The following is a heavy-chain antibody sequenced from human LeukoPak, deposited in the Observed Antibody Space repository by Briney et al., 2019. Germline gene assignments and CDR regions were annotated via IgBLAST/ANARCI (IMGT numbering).Heavy chain of an antibody. Sequence: GGSLRLSCAASGFTFSSYSMNWVRQAPGKGLEWVSSISSSSSYIYYADSVKGRFTISRDNAQNSLYLLMNSLRDEDAAVYFCASMWEGGYWGQGTLVTVSS. V-gene: IGHV3-21*01. D-gene: IGHD1-26*01. CDR2: ISSSSSYI. CDR1: GFTFSSYS. CDR3: ASMWEGGY. J-gene: IGHJ4*02.